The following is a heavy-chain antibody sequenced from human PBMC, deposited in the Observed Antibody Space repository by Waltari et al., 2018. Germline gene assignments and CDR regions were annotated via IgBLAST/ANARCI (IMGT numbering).Heavy chain of an antibody. V-gene: IGHV3-23*01. J-gene: IGHJ4*02. CDR3: AKGDYYDSSIAGY. CDR2: ISGSGGST. D-gene: IGHD3-22*01. Sequence: EVQLLESGGGLVQPGGSLRLSCAASGFTFSSYALSWVRQAPGKGLEWVSAISGSGGSTYYADSVKGRFTISRDNSKNTLYLQMNSLRAEDTAVYYCAKGDYYDSSIAGYWGQGTLVTVSS. CDR1: GFTFSSYA.